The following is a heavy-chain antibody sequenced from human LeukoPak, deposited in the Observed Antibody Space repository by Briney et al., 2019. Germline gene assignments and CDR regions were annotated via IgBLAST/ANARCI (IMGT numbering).Heavy chain of an antibody. CDR3: VRDPDALDY. CDR2: IRSSGSPI. CDR1: GFAFSGYS. V-gene: IGHV3-48*02. J-gene: IGHJ4*02. Sequence: GGSLRLSCAASGFAFSGYSMNWVRQAPGKGLEWVSYIRSSGSPIYYADSVKGRFTISRDNAKNSVYPQMNSLRDEDTAVYYCVRDPDALDYWGQGTLVTVSS.